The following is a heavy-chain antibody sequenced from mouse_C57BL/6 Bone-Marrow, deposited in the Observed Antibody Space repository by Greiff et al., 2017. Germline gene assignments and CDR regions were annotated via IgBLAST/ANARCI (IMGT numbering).Heavy chain of an antibody. CDR1: GYAFSSSW. V-gene: IGHV1-82*01. CDR3: APYGNYVGFAY. D-gene: IGHD2-1*01. CDR2: IYPGDGDT. J-gene: IGHJ3*01. Sequence: QLKQSGPELVKPGASVKISCKASGYAFSSSWMNWVKQRPGQGLEWIGRIYPGDGDTNYNGKFKGKATLTADKSSSTAYMQLSSLTSEDSAVYFCAPYGNYVGFAYWGQGTLVTVSA.